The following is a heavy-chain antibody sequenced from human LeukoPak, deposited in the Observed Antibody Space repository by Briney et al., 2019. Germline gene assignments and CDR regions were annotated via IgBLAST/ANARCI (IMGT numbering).Heavy chain of an antibody. CDR1: GGSISSGRYY. V-gene: IGHV4-61*02. D-gene: IGHD3-10*01. Sequence: SETLSLTCTVSGGSISSGRYYWNWIRQPAGKGLEWIGRIYTGGSTNYNPSLKSRVTISVDTSKNQFSLKLSSVTAADTAVYYCARGKGSWYFDLWGRGTLVTVSS. CDR2: IYTGGST. J-gene: IGHJ2*01. CDR3: ARGKGSWYFDL.